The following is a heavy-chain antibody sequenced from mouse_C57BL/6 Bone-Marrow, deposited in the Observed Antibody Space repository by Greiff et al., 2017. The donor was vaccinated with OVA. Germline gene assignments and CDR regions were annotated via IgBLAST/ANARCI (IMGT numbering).Heavy chain of an antibody. CDR3: ARYSHGSGYMVLFAY. V-gene: IGHV7-3*01. Sequence: EVKLMESGVGLVQPGGSLSLSCAASGFTFTDYYMSWVRQPPGKALEWLGFIRNKANGYTTEYSASVKGRFTISRDNSQSILYLQMNALRAEDSATYYCARYSHGSGYMVLFAYWGQGTLVTVSA. CDR1: GFTFTDYY. J-gene: IGHJ3*01. D-gene: IGHD3-2*02. CDR2: IRNKANGYTT.